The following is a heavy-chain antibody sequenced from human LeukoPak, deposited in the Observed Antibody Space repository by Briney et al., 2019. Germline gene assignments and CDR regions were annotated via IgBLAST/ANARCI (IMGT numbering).Heavy chain of an antibody. D-gene: IGHD1-14*01. V-gene: IGHV3-33*01. CDR3: ARVVTESFFDY. J-gene: IGHJ4*02. CDR1: GFTFSSYG. Sequence: PGGSLRLSCAASGFTFSSYGMHWARQAPGKGLEWVAVIWYDGSNKYYADSVKGRFTISRDNSKNTLYLQMNSLRAEDTAVYYCARVVTESFFDYWGQGTLVTVSS. CDR2: IWYDGSNK.